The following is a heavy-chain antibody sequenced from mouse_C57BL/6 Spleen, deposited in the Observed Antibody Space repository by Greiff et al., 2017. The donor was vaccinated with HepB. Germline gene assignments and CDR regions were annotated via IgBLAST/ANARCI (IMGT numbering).Heavy chain of an antibody. V-gene: IGHV1-80*01. CDR2: IYPGDGDT. Sequence: VQRVESGAELVKPGASVKISCKASGYAFSSYWLNWVKQRPGKGLEWIGQIYPGDGDTNYNGKFKGKATLTADKSSSTAYMQLSSLTSEDSAVYFCARGGIGGFAYWGQGTLVTVSA. CDR3: ARGGIGGFAY. D-gene: IGHD2-14*01. J-gene: IGHJ3*01. CDR1: GYAFSSYW.